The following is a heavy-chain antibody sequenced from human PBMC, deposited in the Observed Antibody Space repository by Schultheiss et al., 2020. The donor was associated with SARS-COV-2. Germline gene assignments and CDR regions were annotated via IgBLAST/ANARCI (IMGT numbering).Heavy chain of an antibody. D-gene: IGHD2-2*01. J-gene: IGHJ1*01. CDR2: IGTAGDT. CDR3: ARAFGSAEAWDEYFQL. CDR1: GFTFSSYS. V-gene: IGHV3-13*01. Sequence: GESLKISCAASGFTFSSYSMNWVRQATGKGLEWVSAIGTAGDTYYPGSVKGRFTMSRDNSKNIVYLQMNSLRADDTAVYFCARAFGSAEAWDEYFQLWGQGSLVTVSS.